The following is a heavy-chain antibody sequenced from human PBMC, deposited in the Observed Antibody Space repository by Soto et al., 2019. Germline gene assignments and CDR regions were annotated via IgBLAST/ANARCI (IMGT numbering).Heavy chain of an antibody. V-gene: IGHV3-23*01. Sequence: PGGSLRLSCAVSGFTFSSYAMSWVRQAPGKGLDWVSAISGSGGSTYYADSVKGRFTISRDNSKNTLYLQMNSLRAEDTAVYYCAKDQFPNFFGVVYNHAFDIWGQGTMVTVSS. D-gene: IGHD3-3*01. CDR3: AKDQFPNFFGVVYNHAFDI. CDR1: GFTFSSYA. J-gene: IGHJ3*02. CDR2: ISGSGGST.